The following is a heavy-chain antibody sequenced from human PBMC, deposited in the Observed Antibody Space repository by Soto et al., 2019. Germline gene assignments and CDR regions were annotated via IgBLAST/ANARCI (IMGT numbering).Heavy chain of an antibody. CDR2: INAGNGNT. CDR1: GYTFTSYA. D-gene: IGHD6-19*01. CDR3: ARVSGIAVAEV. V-gene: IGHV1-3*01. Sequence: QVQLVQSGAEVKKPGASVKVSCKASGYTFTSYAMHWVRQAPGQRLEWMGWINAGNGNTKYSQKFQGRVTITRDTAARTAYMELSSLRSEDTAVYYCARVSGIAVAEVWGQGTLVTVYS. J-gene: IGHJ4*02.